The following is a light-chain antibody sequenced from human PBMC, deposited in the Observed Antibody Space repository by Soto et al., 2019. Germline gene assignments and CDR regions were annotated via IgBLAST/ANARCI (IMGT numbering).Light chain of an antibody. Sequence: DIQMTQSPSTLSASVGDRVIITCLAGERISCWLASYQQKPGKAPKLLISDASTLESGVPSTFSGSGSGTELTLSISSLQPDDLATYYGQQYSGYSGTFGQGTKV. V-gene: IGKV1-5*01. CDR2: DAS. CDR1: ERISCW. CDR3: QQYSGYSGT. J-gene: IGKJ1*01.